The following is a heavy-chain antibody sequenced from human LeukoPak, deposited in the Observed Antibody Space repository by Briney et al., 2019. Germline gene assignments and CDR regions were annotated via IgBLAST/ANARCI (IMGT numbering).Heavy chain of an antibody. J-gene: IGHJ4*02. D-gene: IGHD1-26*01. Sequence: SETLSLTCTVSGGSISSGGYYWSWIRQPPGKGLEWIGYIYHSGSTYHNPSLKSRVTISVDRSKNQFSLKLSSVTAADTAVYYCARLVGALDYWGQGTLVTVSS. CDR1: GGSISSGGYY. CDR3: ARLVGALDY. CDR2: IYHSGST. V-gene: IGHV4-30-2*01.